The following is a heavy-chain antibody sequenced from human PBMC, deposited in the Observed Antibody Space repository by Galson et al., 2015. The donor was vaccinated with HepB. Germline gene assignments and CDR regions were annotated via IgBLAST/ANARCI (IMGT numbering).Heavy chain of an antibody. CDR3: ARLDSGSYRKSFHYYFGMDV. CDR1: GGTSNIHA. V-gene: IGHV1-69*13. Sequence: SVKVSCKASGGTSNIHAISWVRQAPGQGLEWMGGIIPVSSTTNYAQKFQDRVTITADESTNTVYMELTSLKSADTAVYYCARLDSGSYRKSFHYYFGMDVWGQGTTVTVSS. D-gene: IGHD1-26*01. J-gene: IGHJ6*02. CDR2: IIPVSSTT.